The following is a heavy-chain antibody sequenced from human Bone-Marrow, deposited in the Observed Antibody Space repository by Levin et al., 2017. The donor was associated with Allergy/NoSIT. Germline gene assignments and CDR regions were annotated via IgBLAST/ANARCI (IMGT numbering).Heavy chain of an antibody. CDR3: AALAGCSGGSCYEYNWFDP. V-gene: IGHV4-34*01. D-gene: IGHD2-15*01. Sequence: ESLKISCAVYGGSFSGYYWSWIRQPPGKGLEWIGEIDHSGSTNYNSSLKSRVTISVDTSKNQFSLKLSSVTAADTAVYYCAALAGCSGGSCYEYNWFDPWGQGTLVTVSS. CDR1: GGSFSGYY. J-gene: IGHJ5*02. CDR2: IDHSGST.